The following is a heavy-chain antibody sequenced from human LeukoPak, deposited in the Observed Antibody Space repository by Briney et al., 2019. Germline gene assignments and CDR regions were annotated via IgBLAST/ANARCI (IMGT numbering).Heavy chain of an antibody. CDR2: VNSYSGET. Sequence: ASVKVSCKASGYTFTGYHMHWVRQAPGQGLEWMGWVNSYSGETNYAQKFQGRVTMARDTSISTAYVELSRLRSDDTAVYYCARRSGVPFESRGTIFEHRYYFDYWGQGTLVTVSS. J-gene: IGHJ4*02. CDR3: ARRSGVPFESRGTIFEHRYYFDY. CDR1: GYTFTGYH. D-gene: IGHD3-3*01. V-gene: IGHV1-2*02.